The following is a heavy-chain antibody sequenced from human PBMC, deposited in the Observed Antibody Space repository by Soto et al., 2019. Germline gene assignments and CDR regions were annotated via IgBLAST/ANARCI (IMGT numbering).Heavy chain of an antibody. D-gene: IGHD2-2*01. CDR2: IYYSGST. J-gene: IGHJ5*02. Sequence: QVQLQESGPGLVKPSQTLSLTCTVSGGSISSGDYYWSWIRQPPGKGLEWIGYIYYSGSTYYNPSLKNRVTISGDTSKTQFSLKLSSVTAADTAVYYCAREHIVVVPAASVGSFDPWGQGTLVTVSS. CDR3: AREHIVVVPAASVGSFDP. V-gene: IGHV4-30-4*01. CDR1: GGSISSGDYY.